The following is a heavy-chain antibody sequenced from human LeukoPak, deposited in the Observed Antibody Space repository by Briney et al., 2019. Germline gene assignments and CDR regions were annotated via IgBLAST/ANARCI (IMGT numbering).Heavy chain of an antibody. Sequence: PSETLSLTCTVSGGSISSYYWSWIRQPPGKGLEWIGYIYYSGSTNYNPSLKSRVTISVDTSKNQFSLKLSSVTAADTDVYYCARRWLQLGYYFDYWGQGTLVTVPS. CDR1: GGSISSYY. D-gene: IGHD5-24*01. V-gene: IGHV4-59*01. J-gene: IGHJ4*02. CDR3: ARRWLQLGYYFDY. CDR2: IYYSGST.